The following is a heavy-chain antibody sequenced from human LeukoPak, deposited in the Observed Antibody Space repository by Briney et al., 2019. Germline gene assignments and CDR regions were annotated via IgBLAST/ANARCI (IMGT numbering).Heavy chain of an antibody. V-gene: IGHV4-38-2*02. CDR2: IYHSGTS. CDR3: ARRMYYYDSSGYYFGRHFDY. CDR1: GYSISSGYY. Sequence: SETLSLTCTVSGYSISSGYYWGWIRQPPGRGLEWIGSIYHSGTSYYDPSLKSRVTISVDTSKNQFSLKLSSVTAADTAVYYCARRMYYYDSSGYYFGRHFDYWGQGTLVTVSS. J-gene: IGHJ4*02. D-gene: IGHD3-22*01.